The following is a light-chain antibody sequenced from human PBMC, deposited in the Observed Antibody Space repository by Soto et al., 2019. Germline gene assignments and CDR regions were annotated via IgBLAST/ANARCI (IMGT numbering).Light chain of an antibody. CDR3: LLSDNDARV. CDR1: TGAVTSIHW. V-gene: IGLV7-46*01. Sequence: QAVVTQEPSLTVSPGGTVTLTCGSNTGAVTSIHWPYWFQQRPGQAPRTLIYDTTIKHSWTPARFSGSLLGGTAALTLSGAQPEDADEYYCLLSDNDARVFGGGTKLTVL. J-gene: IGLJ2*01. CDR2: DTT.